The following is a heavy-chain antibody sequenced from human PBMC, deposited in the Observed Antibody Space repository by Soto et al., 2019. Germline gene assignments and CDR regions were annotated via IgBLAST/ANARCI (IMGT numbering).Heavy chain of an antibody. CDR2: IIPILGIA. J-gene: IGHJ4*02. Sequence: SVKVSCKASGGTFSSYTISWVRQAPGQGLEWMGRIIPILGIANYAQKFQGRVTITADKSTSTAYMELSSLRSEDTAVYYCARDLGGITLILGPAYWGQGTLVTVSS. CDR1: GGTFSSYT. CDR3: ARDLGGITLILGPAY. V-gene: IGHV1-69*04. D-gene: IGHD3-22*01.